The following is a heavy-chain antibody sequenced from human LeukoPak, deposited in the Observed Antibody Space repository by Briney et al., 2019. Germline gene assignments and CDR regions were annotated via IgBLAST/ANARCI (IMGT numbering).Heavy chain of an antibody. J-gene: IGHJ4*02. CDR2: IYSGAST. Sequence: GGSLRLSCAASGFTVSSNYMNWVRQAPGKGLEWVSVIYSGASTYYADSVKGRFTISRDNSKNTLYLQMNSLRAEDTAVYYCARDLYSSGWFVDYWGQGTLVTVSS. V-gene: IGHV3-53*01. CDR3: ARDLYSSGWFVDY. D-gene: IGHD6-19*01. CDR1: GFTVSSNY.